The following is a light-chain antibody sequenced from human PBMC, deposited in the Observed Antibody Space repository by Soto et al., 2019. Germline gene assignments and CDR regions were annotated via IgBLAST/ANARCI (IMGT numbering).Light chain of an antibody. V-gene: IGLV2-14*01. CDR1: SSDVGGYNY. Sequence: QSALTQPASVSGSPGQSITISCTGTSSDVGGYNYVSWYQQHPGKAPKLMIYEVSNRPSGVSNRFSGSKSGNTASLTISGLQAEDEADYYCSSNTSSRTYVLGTGTKVTVL. CDR2: EVS. CDR3: SSNTSSRTYV. J-gene: IGLJ1*01.